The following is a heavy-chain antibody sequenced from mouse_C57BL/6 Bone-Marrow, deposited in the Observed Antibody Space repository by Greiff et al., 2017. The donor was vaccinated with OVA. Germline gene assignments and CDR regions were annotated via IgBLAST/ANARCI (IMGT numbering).Heavy chain of an antibody. Sequence: QVQLQQSGAELVKPGASVKLSCKASGYTFTEYTIHWVKQRSGQGLEWIGWFYPGSGSIKYNEKFKSKATLTVDKPSSTAYMQLSSLTSEDSAVYYCVRGGNYGFAYWGQGTLVTVSA. D-gene: IGHD2-1*01. J-gene: IGHJ3*01. CDR1: GYTFTEYT. V-gene: IGHV1-62-2*01. CDR2: FYPGSGSI. CDR3: VRGGNYGFAY.